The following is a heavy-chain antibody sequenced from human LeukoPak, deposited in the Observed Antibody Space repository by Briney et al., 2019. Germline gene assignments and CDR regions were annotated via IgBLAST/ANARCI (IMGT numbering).Heavy chain of an antibody. CDR2: TSHSGST. J-gene: IGHJ3*02. CDR1: GGSISSSY. Sequence: SETLSLTCTVAGGSISSSYWSWIRQPPGRGPEWIGYTSHSGSTNYKPSLKSRVSISVDTSKNQFSLKLTSVTAADTAMYYCARRYYDARGDSNPFDIWGQGTMVTVSS. D-gene: IGHD3-22*01. V-gene: IGHV4-59*01. CDR3: ARRYYDARGDSNPFDI.